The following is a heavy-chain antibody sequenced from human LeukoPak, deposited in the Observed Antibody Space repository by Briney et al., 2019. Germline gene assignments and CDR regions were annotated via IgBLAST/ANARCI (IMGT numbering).Heavy chain of an antibody. CDR2: ISGSGDST. CDR3: AKDHGYNYGYNSY. D-gene: IGHD5-18*01. V-gene: IGHV3-23*01. CDR1: GFTFSSYA. Sequence: PGGSLRLSCAASGFTFSSYAMSWVRQAPGKGLEWASAISGSGDSTDFADSVRGRFTISRDNSKNTLYLQMNSLRAEDTAVYYCAKDHGYNYGYNSYWGQGTLVTVSS. J-gene: IGHJ4*02.